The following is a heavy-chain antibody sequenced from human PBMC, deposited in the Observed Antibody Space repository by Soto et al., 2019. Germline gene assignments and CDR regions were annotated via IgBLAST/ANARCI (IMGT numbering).Heavy chain of an antibody. V-gene: IGHV4-38-2*02. D-gene: IGHD1-1*01. CDR3: ARVPAYNRNDYFDF. Sequence: SETLSLTCTVSGYSISSDYYWGWLRPPPGKVLEWIGSIYHSGSTYYNPSLKSRVTISVDTSKNQFSLKLSSVTAADTAVYYCARVPAYNRNDYFDFWGQGTLVTVSS. CDR2: IYHSGST. J-gene: IGHJ3*01. CDR1: GYSISSDYY.